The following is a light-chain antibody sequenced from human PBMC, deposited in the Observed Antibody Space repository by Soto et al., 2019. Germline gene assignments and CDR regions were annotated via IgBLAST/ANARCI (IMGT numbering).Light chain of an antibody. CDR3: QQYYDTPWT. J-gene: IGKJ1*01. Sequence: DSMLTPSPYSLSVSLGERATINCKSSQSVLYSSNNRNYLAWYQQKPSQPPKLLIYWASTRESGVPSRFSGSGSGTDFTLTISSLQAEDMAVYYCQQYYDTPWTFGQGTKVDIK. CDR1: QSVLYSSNNRNY. V-gene: IGKV4-1*01. CDR2: WAS.